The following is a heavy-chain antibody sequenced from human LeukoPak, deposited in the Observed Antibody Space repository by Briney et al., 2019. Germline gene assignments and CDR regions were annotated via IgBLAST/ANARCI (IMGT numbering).Heavy chain of an antibody. D-gene: IGHD1-26*01. CDR1: GFNVSSNY. CDR2: IYSGGST. V-gene: IGHV3-53*01. CDR3: ARGGSYLSAFDI. J-gene: IGHJ3*02. Sequence: GGSLRLSCAASGFNVSSNYMSWVRQAPVKGLEWVSIIYSGGSTFYADSVKGRFTISRDNSKNTLYLQMNSLRAEDTAVYYCARGGSYLSAFDIWGQGTMVTVSS.